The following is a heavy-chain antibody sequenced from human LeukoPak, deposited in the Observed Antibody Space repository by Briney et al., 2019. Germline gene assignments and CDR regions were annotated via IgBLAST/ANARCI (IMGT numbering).Heavy chain of an antibody. CDR1: GFTFSNYV. Sequence: GGSLRLSCAASGFTFSNYVIYWVRQAPGKGLEWLAVISYDGTNKYYADTVKGRFTISRDHSQSTVDLQMNTLRGADTAVYYCVRSPTYYNMDVWGKGTTVTVSS. CDR2: ISYDGTNK. CDR3: VRSPTYYNMDV. J-gene: IGHJ6*03. V-gene: IGHV3-30*03.